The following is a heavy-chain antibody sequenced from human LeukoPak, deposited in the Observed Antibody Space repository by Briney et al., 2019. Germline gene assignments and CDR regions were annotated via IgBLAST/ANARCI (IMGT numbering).Heavy chain of an antibody. Sequence: GGSLRLSCAASGFTFSSYAMHWVRQAPGKGLEWVAVISYDGSNKYYADSVKGRFTISRYNAKNSLYLQMNSLRAEDTAVYYCARDGVAGRGYYYYGMDVWGQGTTVTVSS. CDR2: ISYDGSNK. CDR3: ARDGVAGRGYYYYGMDV. J-gene: IGHJ6*02. CDR1: GFTFSSYA. D-gene: IGHD6-19*01. V-gene: IGHV3-30-3*01.